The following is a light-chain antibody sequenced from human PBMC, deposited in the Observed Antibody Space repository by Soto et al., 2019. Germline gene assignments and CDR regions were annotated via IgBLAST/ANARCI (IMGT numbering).Light chain of an antibody. Sequence: LTQPPSASGSPGQSVTISCTGTSSDVGGYNFFSWYQQHPGKAPKLMIYKVSGRPSGVPDRFSGSKSGNTASLTVSGLQAEDEADYYCSSYAGSNIVVFGGGTKVTVL. CDR1: SSDVGGYNF. CDR2: KVS. J-gene: IGLJ2*01. CDR3: SSYAGSNIVV. V-gene: IGLV2-8*01.